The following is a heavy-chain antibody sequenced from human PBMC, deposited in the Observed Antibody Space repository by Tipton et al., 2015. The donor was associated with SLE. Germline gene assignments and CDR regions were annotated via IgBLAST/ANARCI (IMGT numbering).Heavy chain of an antibody. Sequence: TLSLTCTVSGGSIRSDTYYWGWIRQPPGKGLEWIGSVYDSGTTYYNPSLKSRVTISLDTSKNQFSLRLTSVTAADTAVYHCARGFRRGLDYWGQGTLVTVSS. CDR1: GGSIRSDTYY. CDR3: ARGFRRGLDY. J-gene: IGHJ4*02. V-gene: IGHV4-39*07. D-gene: IGHD2-21*01. CDR2: VYDSGTT.